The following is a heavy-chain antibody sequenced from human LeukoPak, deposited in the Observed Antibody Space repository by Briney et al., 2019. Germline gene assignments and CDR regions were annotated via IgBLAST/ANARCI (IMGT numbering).Heavy chain of an antibody. CDR3: AKDRSAIFDY. D-gene: IGHD1-26*01. CDR2: ISYDGSNK. J-gene: IGHJ4*02. Sequence: GGSLRLSCAASGFTFSSYGMHWVRQAPGKGLEWVAVISYDGSNKYYADSVKGRFTISRDNSKNTLYLQMNSLRAEGTAVYYCAKDRSAIFDYWGQGTLVTVSS. CDR1: GFTFSSYG. V-gene: IGHV3-30*18.